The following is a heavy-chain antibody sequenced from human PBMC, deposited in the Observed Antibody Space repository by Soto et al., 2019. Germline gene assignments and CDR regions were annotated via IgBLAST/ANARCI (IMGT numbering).Heavy chain of an antibody. Sequence: SETLPLTCTVSGGSISSYYWSWIRQPPGKGLEWIGYIYYSGSTNYNPSLKSRVTISVDTSKNQFSLKLSSVTAADTAVYYCARDYLLRERWLQNYYYGMDVWGQGTTVTVSS. D-gene: IGHD5-12*01. J-gene: IGHJ6*02. CDR2: IYYSGST. CDR1: GGSISSYY. V-gene: IGHV4-59*01. CDR3: ARDYLLRERWLQNYYYGMDV.